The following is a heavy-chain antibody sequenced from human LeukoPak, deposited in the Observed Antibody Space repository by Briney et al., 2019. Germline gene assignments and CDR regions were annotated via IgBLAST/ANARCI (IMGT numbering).Heavy chain of an antibody. V-gene: IGHV4-30-2*01. CDR3: AAQPYCSSTLCWFDP. J-gene: IGHJ5*02. D-gene: IGHD2-2*01. CDR2: IYHSGST. Sequence: KPSETLSLTCAVSGGSISSGGYYWSWIRQPPGKGLEWIGYIYHSGSTYYNPSLKSRVTISVDRSKSQFSLKLSSVTAADTAVYYCAAQPYCSSTLCWFDPWGQGTLVTVSS. CDR1: GGSISSGGYY.